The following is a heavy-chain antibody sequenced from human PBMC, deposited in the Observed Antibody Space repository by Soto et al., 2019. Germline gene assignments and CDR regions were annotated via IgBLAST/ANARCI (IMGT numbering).Heavy chain of an antibody. CDR1: GESINSGAYY. CDR3: ARGLVEWSNVY. D-gene: IGHD3-3*01. Sequence: QVQLQESGPGLVKPSQTLSLTCTVSGESINSGAYYWTWIRQHPGKGLEWVGCIYSDGGTDYSPSLKSQLTMSMDTSTNQFFLRLTSMTAADTALYYCARGLVEWSNVYSGQGTLVTVSS. CDR2: IYSDGGT. J-gene: IGHJ4*02. V-gene: IGHV4-31*01.